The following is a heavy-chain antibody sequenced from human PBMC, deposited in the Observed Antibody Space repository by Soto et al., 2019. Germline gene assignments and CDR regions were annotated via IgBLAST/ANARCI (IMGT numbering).Heavy chain of an antibody. D-gene: IGHD2-21*01. CDR3: ARDMNRTVVPYFDF. CDR1: GGTFRSYA. CDR2: VIPISGAA. J-gene: IGHJ4*02. V-gene: IGHV1-69*06. Sequence: GAPVKVSCKASGGTFRSYANNWVPPAPVQGFELVGRVIPISGAANCAQQFKGRVTIPADKSKSTSYMELSSLRSEDTAVYYCARDMNRTVVPYFDFWGQGTLVTVSS.